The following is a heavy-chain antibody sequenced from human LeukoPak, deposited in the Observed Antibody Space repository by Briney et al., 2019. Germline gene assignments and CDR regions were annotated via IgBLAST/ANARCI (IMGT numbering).Heavy chain of an antibody. V-gene: IGHV3-48*04. D-gene: IGHD4-23*01. CDR3: ARDVTYHGGDWFDP. Sequence: EPGGSLRLSCAASEFTFSSYSMSWVRQAPGKGLEWVSYISSTATSIYYADSVKGLFTVSRDNAKNSLYLQMNSLRAEDTAVYYCARDVTYHGGDWFDPWGQGTLVTVSS. CDR2: ISSTATSI. CDR1: EFTFSSYS. J-gene: IGHJ5*02.